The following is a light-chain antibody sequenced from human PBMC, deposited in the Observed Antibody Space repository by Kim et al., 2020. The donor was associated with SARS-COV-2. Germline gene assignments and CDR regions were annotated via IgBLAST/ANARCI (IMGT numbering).Light chain of an antibody. CDR2: DVS. CDR1: SSDVGGYNY. V-gene: IGLV2-14*03. CDR3: SSYTSSSTWV. J-gene: IGLJ7*01. Sequence: QSALTQPASGSGSPGQSITISCTGTSSDVGGYNYVSWYQQHPGKAPKLMIYDVSNRPSGVSNRFSGSKSGNTASLTISGLQAEDEADYYCSSYTSSSTWVFGGGSQVTVL.